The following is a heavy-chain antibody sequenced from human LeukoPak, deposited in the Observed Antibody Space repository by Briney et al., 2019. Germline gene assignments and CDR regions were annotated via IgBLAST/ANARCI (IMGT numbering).Heavy chain of an antibody. J-gene: IGHJ4*02. V-gene: IGHV4-39*07. CDR3: ARAPDDSSGYYPLSYFDY. D-gene: IGHD3-22*01. CDR2: IYYSGST. Sequence: SETLSLTCTVSGGSISSSSYYWGWIRQPPGKGLEWIGSIYYSGSTYYNPSLKSRVTISVDTSKNQFSLKLSSVTAADTAVYYCARAPDDSSGYYPLSYFDYWGQGTLVTVSS. CDR1: GGSISSSSYY.